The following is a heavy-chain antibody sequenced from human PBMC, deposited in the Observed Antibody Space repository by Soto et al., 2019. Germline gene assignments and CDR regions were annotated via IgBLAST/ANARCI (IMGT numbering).Heavy chain of an antibody. J-gene: IGHJ6*02. CDR1: GFTFSSYA. V-gene: IGHV3-30-3*01. CDR2: ISYDGSNK. CDR3: ARGILTGWGDDSPKGFLDDGPYYYYYGMDV. Sequence: GGPLRLSCAASGFTFSSYAMHWVRQAPGKGLEWVAVISYDGSNKYYADSVKGRFTISRDNSKNTLYLQMNSLRAEDTAVYYCARGILTGWGDDSPKGFLDDGPYYYYYGMDVWGQGTTVTVSS. D-gene: IGHD3-9*01.